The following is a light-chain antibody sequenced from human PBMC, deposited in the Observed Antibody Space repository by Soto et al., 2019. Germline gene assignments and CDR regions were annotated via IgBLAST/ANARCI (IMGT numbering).Light chain of an antibody. CDR2: KAS. CDR3: QQYQILWT. V-gene: IGKV1-5*03. CDR1: QSISSW. J-gene: IGKJ1*01. Sequence: DIPMTQSPSTLSASVGDTVTITCRASQSISSWLAWYQQKPGKAPKVLIYKASSLESGVPSRFSGSGSGTEFTLTISSLQPDDSATYYCQQYQILWTFGQGTKVEIK.